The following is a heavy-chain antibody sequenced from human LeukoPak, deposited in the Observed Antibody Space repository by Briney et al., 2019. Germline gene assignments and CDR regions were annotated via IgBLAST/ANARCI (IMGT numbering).Heavy chain of an antibody. CDR3: ARDKGDYYYYYMDV. Sequence: GGSLRLSCAGSGFTFSGYSMHWVRQAPGKGLEWVAYISTSGSSAYYTDSVQGRFTISRDNAKNSLYLQMNTLRAEDTAVYYCARDKGDYYYYYMDVWGKGTTVTISS. J-gene: IGHJ6*03. CDR2: ISTSGSSA. V-gene: IGHV3-48*01. CDR1: GFTFSGYS. D-gene: IGHD3-10*01.